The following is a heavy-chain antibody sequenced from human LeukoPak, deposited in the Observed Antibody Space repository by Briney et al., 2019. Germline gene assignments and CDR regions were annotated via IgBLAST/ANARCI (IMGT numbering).Heavy chain of an antibody. D-gene: IGHD5-18*01. CDR2: ISSSSSYI. Sequence: GGSLRLSCAASGFTFSSYSMNWVRQAPGKGLEWVSSISSSSSYIYYADSVKGRFTISRDNAKNSLYLQMNSLRAEDTAVYYCARDGYSYGNDAFDIWGQGQWSPSLQ. J-gene: IGHJ3*02. CDR1: GFTFSSYS. CDR3: ARDGYSYGNDAFDI. V-gene: IGHV3-21*01.